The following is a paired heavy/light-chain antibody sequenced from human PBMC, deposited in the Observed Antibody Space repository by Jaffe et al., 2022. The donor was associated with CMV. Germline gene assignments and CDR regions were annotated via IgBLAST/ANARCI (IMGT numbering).Light chain of an antibody. Sequence: EIVLTQSPGTLSLSPGEGATLSCRTSQSVSSSFVAWYQQKPGQAPRLLIYGASSRATGIPDRFSGSGSGTDFTLTISRLESEDFAVYYCQHLGSSQGCSFGQGTRLEIK. V-gene: IGKV3-20*01. CDR3: QHLGSSQGCS. CDR2: GAS. CDR1: QSVSSSF. J-gene: IGKJ2*04.
Heavy chain of an antibody. CDR1: GRSLSDARMG. D-gene: IGHD3-3*01. J-gene: IGHJ6*03. V-gene: IGHV2-26*01. CDR2: IFSNEEK. Sequence: QVTLKESGPVLVKPTETLTLTCTVSGRSLSDARMGVSWIRQPPGRALEWLAHIFSNEEKSYKTSLRSRLTISQDSSKSQVVLRMTNVDPVDTATYYCARIGVSGYDFWSAYYTGTDKKYYMDVWGEGTTVTVS. CDR3: ARIGVSGYDFWSAYYTGTDKKYYMDV.